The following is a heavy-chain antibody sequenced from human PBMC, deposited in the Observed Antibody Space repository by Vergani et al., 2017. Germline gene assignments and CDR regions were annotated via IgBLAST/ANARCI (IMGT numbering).Heavy chain of an antibody. Sequence: QVQLVQSGAEVKKPGASVKVSCKASGYTFTSYDINWVRQATGQGLEWMGWMNPNSGNNGYAQKFQGRVTITRNTSISTAYMGLSSLRAADTAVYYCAGGAFRVGATSRSSPLGYWGQGTLVTVSS. CDR2: MNPNSGNN. V-gene: IGHV1-8*03. D-gene: IGHD1-26*01. CDR1: GYTFTSYD. CDR3: AGGAFRVGATSRSSPLGY. J-gene: IGHJ4*02.